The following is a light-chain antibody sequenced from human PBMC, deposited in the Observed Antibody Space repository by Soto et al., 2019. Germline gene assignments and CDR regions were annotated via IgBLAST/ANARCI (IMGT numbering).Light chain of an antibody. J-gene: IGLJ2*01. V-gene: IGLV2-14*01. Sequence: QSALTQPASVSGSPGQSITISCTGTSSDVGAYNYVSSYQQHPGKAPKLMIYEVSDRPSGVSNRFSGSKSGNTASLTISGLQPEDEADYYCSSYTSSTTLVLFGGGTKVTVL. CDR1: SSDVGAYNY. CDR3: SSYTSSTTLVL. CDR2: EVS.